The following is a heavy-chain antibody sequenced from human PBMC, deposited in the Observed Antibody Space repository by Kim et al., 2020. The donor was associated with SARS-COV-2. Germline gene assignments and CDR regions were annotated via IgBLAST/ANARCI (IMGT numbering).Heavy chain of an antibody. V-gene: IGHV3-23*01. Sequence: GGSLRLSCGASGFAFSDYSMSWVRQAPGKGLEWISGITGGGRTAAYADSVKGRFTISRDNSRDTLYLQMNSLRVEDTAVYFCAKGDFYNGFYYDVFNSWGQGTVVTVSS. D-gene: IGHD3-3*01. CDR3: AKGDFYNGFYYDVFNS. J-gene: IGHJ3*01. CDR2: ITGGGRTA. CDR1: GFAFSDYS.